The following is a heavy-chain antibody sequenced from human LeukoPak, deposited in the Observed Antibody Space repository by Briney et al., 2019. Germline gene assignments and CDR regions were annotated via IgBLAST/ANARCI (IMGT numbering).Heavy chain of an antibody. J-gene: IGHJ4*02. V-gene: IGHV1-18*01. D-gene: IGHD3-22*01. CDR3: ARAGQGSYYDTSAYYFDY. CDR1: GYTFTNFG. Sequence: ASVKVSCRASGYTFTNFGISWVRQAPGQGLEWIAWISAYNGNPTYAQKLQGRVTVTTDTSTNTAYMELRSLTSDDTAVYFCARAGQGSYYDTSAYYFDYWGQGTLVTVSS. CDR2: ISAYNGNP.